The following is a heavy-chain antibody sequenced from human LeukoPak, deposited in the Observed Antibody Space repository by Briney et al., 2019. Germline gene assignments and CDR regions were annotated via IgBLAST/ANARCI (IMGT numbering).Heavy chain of an antibody. D-gene: IGHD3-10*01. CDR3: ATDRARGGDSFDY. CDR1: GGSISSGGYY. J-gene: IGHJ4*02. CDR2: IYYSGST. Sequence: SETLSLTCTVSGGSISSGGYYWSWIRQHPGKGLEWIGYIYYSGSTYYNPSLKSRVTISGDTSKNQFSLNLSSVTAADTAVYYCATDRARGGDSFDYWGQGTLVTVSS. V-gene: IGHV4-30-4*08.